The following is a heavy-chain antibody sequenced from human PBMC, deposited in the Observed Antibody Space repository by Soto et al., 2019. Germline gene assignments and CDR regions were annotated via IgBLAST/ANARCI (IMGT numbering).Heavy chain of an antibody. CDR3: AHTNYDILTGYYPRIYFHH. V-gene: IGHV2-5*02. Sequence: QITLKESGPTLVKPTQTLTLTCTFSGFSLSTSGVGVGWIRQPPEKALEWLALLYWDDNKRYSPSLKSRLTINKDTSNSQVVLTMTNMDPVDTATYYCAHTNYDILTGYYPRIYFHHWGQGTLVTVSS. CDR2: LYWDDNK. J-gene: IGHJ1*01. D-gene: IGHD3-9*01. CDR1: GFSLSTSGVG.